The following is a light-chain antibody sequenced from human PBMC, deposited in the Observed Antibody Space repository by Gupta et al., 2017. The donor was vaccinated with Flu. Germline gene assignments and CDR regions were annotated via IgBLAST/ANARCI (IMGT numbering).Light chain of an antibody. CDR3: QHSGT. CDR2: GAS. J-gene: IGKJ3*01. V-gene: IGKV3-20*01. CDR1: QSVSSSY. Sequence: TQSPGTLSLSPGERATLSCRASQSVSSSYLAWDQQKPGQAPRLLIYGASSRATGIKDRFSGSGSGTDFTLTSSRLEPEDFAGYDGQHSGTFGHGTKVDIK.